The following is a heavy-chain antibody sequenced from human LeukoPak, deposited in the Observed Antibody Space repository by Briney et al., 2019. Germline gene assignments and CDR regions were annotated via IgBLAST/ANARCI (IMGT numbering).Heavy chain of an antibody. V-gene: IGHV3-23*01. CDR2: FRDSGSST. D-gene: IGHD6-19*01. CDR1: GFTFSSYA. CDR3: ARGAQWPY. Sequence: GGSLRLSCAASGFTFSSYAMSWVRQAPGKGLEWVSAFRDSGSSTHYADSVKGRFTTSRDNAKNSLYLQMNSLRAEDTAVYYCARGAQWPYWGQGTLVTVSS. J-gene: IGHJ4*02.